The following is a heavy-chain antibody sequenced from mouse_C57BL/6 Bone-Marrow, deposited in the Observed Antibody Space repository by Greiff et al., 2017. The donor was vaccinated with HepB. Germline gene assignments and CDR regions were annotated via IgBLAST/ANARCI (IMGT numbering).Heavy chain of an antibody. CDR3: ARGYYAYYFDY. CDR1: GYTFTSYW. J-gene: IGHJ2*01. Sequence: QVQLQQPGAELVKPGASVKLSCKASGYTFTSYWMHWVKQRPGQGLEWIGMIHPDSGSTNYNEKFKSKATLTVDKSSSTAYMQLSSLTSEDSAVYYCARGYYAYYFDYWGQGTTLTVSS. V-gene: IGHV1-64*01. CDR2: IHPDSGST. D-gene: IGHD2-3*01.